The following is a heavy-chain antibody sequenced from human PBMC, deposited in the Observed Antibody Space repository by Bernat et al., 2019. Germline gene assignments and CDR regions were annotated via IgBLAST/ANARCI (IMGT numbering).Heavy chain of an antibody. D-gene: IGHD2-8*02. CDR2: INSDGSST. CDR1: GFTFSSYG. CDR3: ARDPWWSPGYFDY. V-gene: IGHV3-74*01. J-gene: IGHJ4*02. Sequence: VQLVESGGGVVQPGRSLRLSCAASGFTFSSYGMHWVRQAPGKGLVWVSRINSDGSSTSYADSVKGRFTISRDNAKNTLYLQMNSLRAEDTAVYYCARDPWWSPGYFDYWGQGTLVTVSS.